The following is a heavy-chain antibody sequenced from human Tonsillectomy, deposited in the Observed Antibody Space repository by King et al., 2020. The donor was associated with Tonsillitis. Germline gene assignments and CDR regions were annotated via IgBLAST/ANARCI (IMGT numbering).Heavy chain of an antibody. CDR3: AKDIGIASMTTVTLFYYYGMDV. V-gene: IGHV3-9*01. CDR1: GFTFDDYA. Sequence: VQLVESGGGLVQLGRSLRLSCAASGFTFDDYAMHWVRQAPGKGLEWVSGISWNSGSIGYADSVKGRFTISRDNAKNSLYLQMNSLRAEDTALYYCAKDIGIASMTTVTLFYYYGMDVWGQGTTVTVSS. D-gene: IGHD4-11*01. CDR2: ISWNSGSI. J-gene: IGHJ6*02.